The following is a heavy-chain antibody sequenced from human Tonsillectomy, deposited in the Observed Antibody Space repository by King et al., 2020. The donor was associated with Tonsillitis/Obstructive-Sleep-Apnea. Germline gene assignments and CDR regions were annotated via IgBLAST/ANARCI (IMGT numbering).Heavy chain of an antibody. CDR1: GFTFDDYA. J-gene: IGHJ4*02. CDR3: AKDVDFWSGYAY. D-gene: IGHD3-3*01. V-gene: IGHV3-43*02. Sequence: VQLVESGGGVVQPGGSLRLSCEGSGFTFDDYAIHWVRQPPGKGLEWVSLISGDGGYTYYADSVKGRFTISRDNSKNSLYLQMNSLRIEDTAFYYCAKDVDFWSGYAYWGQGTLVTVSS. CDR2: ISGDGGYT.